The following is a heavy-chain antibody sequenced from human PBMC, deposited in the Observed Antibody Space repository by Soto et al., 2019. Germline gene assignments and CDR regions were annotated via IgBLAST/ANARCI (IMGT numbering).Heavy chain of an antibody. V-gene: IGHV3-66*01. Sequence: GGSLRLSCAASGFTVSSNYMSWVRQAPGKGLEWVSVIYSGGSTYYADSVKGRFTISRDNSKNTLYLQMNSLRAEDTAVYYCASGYYDILTGSFDYWGQGTLVTVSS. CDR3: ASGYYDILTGSFDY. D-gene: IGHD3-9*01. CDR2: IYSGGST. CDR1: GFTVSSNY. J-gene: IGHJ4*02.